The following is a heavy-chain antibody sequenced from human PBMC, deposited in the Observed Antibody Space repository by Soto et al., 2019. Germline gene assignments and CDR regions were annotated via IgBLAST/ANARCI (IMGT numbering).Heavy chain of an antibody. V-gene: IGHV3-64D*08. CDR1: GFTFSSYG. D-gene: IGHD6-19*01. J-gene: IGHJ5*02. CDR2: IRSNGGST. Sequence: GGSLRLSCSASGFTFSSYGMHWVRQAPGKGLEYVSAIRSNGGSTYYADSVKGRFTISRDNSKNTLYLQMSSLRSEDTAVYYCAKDENSSGPPNWFDPWGQGTLVTSPQ. CDR3: AKDENSSGPPNWFDP.